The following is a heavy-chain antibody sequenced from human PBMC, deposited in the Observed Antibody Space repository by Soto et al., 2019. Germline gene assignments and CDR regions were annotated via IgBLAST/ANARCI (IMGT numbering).Heavy chain of an antibody. V-gene: IGHV4-34*01. CDR2: IYHSGST. J-gene: IGHJ2*01. D-gene: IGHD7-27*01. CDR1: DGSFSEAY. Sequence: PSETLSLTCAVSDGSFSEAYCTWIRQPPGKGPEWIGEIYHSGSTNYGPSLKSRVTISLDTAKSQFSLTLTSVTAADTAVYYCARGRNWGSLGYYCDLWGRGTLVTVSS. CDR3: ARGRNWGSLGYYCDL.